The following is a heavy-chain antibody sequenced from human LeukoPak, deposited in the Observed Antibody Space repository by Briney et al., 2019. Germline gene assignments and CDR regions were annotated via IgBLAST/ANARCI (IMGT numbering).Heavy chain of an antibody. CDR2: INHSGST. J-gene: IGHJ4*02. CDR1: GGSFSGYY. D-gene: IGHD6-19*01. Sequence: SETLSLTCAVYGGSFSGYYWSWIRQPPGKGLEWIGEINHSGSTNYNPSLKSRVTISVDTSKNQFSLKLSSVTAADTAVYYCARGEPAFSSGWYTYYFDYWGQGTLVTVSS. CDR3: ARGEPAFSSGWYTYYFDY. V-gene: IGHV4-34*01.